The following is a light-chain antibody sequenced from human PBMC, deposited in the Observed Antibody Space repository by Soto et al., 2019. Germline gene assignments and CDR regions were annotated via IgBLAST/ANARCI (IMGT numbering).Light chain of an antibody. CDR3: SSYTTSNTWV. V-gene: IGLV2-14*01. CDR2: EVS. CDR1: SSDVGGYNY. Sequence: QSALTQPASVSGSPGQSITISCTGTSSDVGGYNYVSWNQQHPGKAPKLMIYEVSNRPSGVSNRFSGSKSANTASLTISGLQAEDEADYYCSSYTTSNTWVFGGGTKLTVL. J-gene: IGLJ3*02.